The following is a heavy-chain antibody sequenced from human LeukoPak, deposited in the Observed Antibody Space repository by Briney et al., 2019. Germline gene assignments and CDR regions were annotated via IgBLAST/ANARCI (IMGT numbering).Heavy chain of an antibody. J-gene: IGHJ6*03. CDR1: GVSISSYY. V-gene: IGHV4-59*01. Sequence: PSETLSLTCTVSGVSISSYYLSWIRQTPGKGLEWIGYIYYSGSTHFNPSLKSRVTISVDTSKNQFSLKMSSVTAADTAVYFCARGGPPGYYYDYYMDVWGKGTTVTISS. CDR3: ARGGPPGYYYDYYMDV. CDR2: IYYSGST.